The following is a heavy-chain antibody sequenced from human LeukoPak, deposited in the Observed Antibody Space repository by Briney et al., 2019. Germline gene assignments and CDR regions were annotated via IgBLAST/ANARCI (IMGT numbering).Heavy chain of an antibody. Sequence: GSLRLSCAASGFTFSDYYMSWLRQAPGKGLEWVSYISSSGSTIYYADSVKGRFTISRDNAKNSLYLQMNSLRAEDTAVYYCASRSSGFTGYFDYWGQGTLVTVSS. V-gene: IGHV3-11*04. CDR1: GFTFSDYY. D-gene: IGHD6-19*01. CDR3: ASRSSGFTGYFDY. J-gene: IGHJ4*02. CDR2: ISSSGSTI.